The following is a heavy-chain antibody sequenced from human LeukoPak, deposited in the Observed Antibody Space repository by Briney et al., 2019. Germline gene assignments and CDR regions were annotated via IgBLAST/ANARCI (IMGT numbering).Heavy chain of an antibody. Sequence: GGSLRLSCAASGFTFSASWMAWVRQTPGKGLEWLANIKPDGSDKYYVDSVNGRFTISRDNAKNTLFLQMNTLRVEDTAVYYCTRDLMDYDVSTGLHHYYMDVWGQGTTVTVSS. CDR3: TRDLMDYDVSTGLHHYYMDV. CDR1: GFTFSASW. D-gene: IGHD3-9*01. V-gene: IGHV3-7*01. J-gene: IGHJ6*02. CDR2: IKPDGSDK.